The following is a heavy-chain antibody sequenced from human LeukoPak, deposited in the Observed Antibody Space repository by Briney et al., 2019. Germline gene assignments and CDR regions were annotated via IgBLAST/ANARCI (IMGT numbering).Heavy chain of an antibody. CDR2: ISSSSSYI. J-gene: IGHJ4*02. CDR1: GFTFSSYS. CDR3: ARDDPYPGYSSGWPYFDY. V-gene: IGHV3-21*01. Sequence: GGSLRLSCAASGFTFSSYSMNWVRQAPGKGLEWVSSISSSSSYIYYADSVKGRFTISRDNAKNSLYLQMNSLRAEGTAVYYCARDDPYPGYSSGWPYFDYWGQGTLVTVSS. D-gene: IGHD6-19*01.